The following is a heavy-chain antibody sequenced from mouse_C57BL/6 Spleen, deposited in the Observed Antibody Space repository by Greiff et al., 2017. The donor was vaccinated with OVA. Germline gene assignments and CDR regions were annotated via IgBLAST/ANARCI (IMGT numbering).Heavy chain of an antibody. CDR2: IYPGDGDT. Sequence: VQLQQSGPELVKPGASVKISCKASGYAFSSSWMNWVKQRPGKGLEWIGRIYPGDGDTNYNGKFKGKATLTADKSSSTAYMQLSRLTSEDSAVYFCARGQLSPDYWGQGTTLTVSS. D-gene: IGHD3-2*02. CDR3: ARGQLSPDY. J-gene: IGHJ2*01. CDR1: GYAFSSSW. V-gene: IGHV1-82*01.